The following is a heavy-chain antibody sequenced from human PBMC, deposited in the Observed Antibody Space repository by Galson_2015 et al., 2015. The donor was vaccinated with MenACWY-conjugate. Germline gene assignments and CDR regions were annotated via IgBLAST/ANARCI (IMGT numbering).Heavy chain of an antibody. D-gene: IGHD5-18*01. Sequence: SVKVSCKVSGYTLTDLSMYWVRQAPGKGLEWMGGFNPGDGKTIYAQRFQGRVTMTEDTSTDTAYMELSSLRSGDTAVYYCAADRRQVRRGWLPYWGQGTLVTVSS. V-gene: IGHV1-24*01. CDR1: GYTLTDLS. CDR3: AADRRQVRRGWLPY. J-gene: IGHJ4*02. CDR2: FNPGDGKT.